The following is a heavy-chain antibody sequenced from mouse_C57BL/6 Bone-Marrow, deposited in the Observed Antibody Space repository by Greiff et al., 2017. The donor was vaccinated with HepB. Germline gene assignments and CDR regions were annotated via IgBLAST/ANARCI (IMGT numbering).Heavy chain of an antibody. D-gene: IGHD2-4*01. J-gene: IGHJ4*01. CDR1: GYAFSSYW. V-gene: IGHV1-80*01. CDR2: IYPGDGDT. Sequence: VQLQQSGAELVKPGASVKISCKASGYAFSSYWMNWVKQRPGKGLEWIGQIYPGDGDTNYNGKFKGKATLTADKSSSTAYMQLSSLTSEDSAVYFCGSTMITTYYAMDYWGQGTSVTVSS. CDR3: GSTMITTYYAMDY.